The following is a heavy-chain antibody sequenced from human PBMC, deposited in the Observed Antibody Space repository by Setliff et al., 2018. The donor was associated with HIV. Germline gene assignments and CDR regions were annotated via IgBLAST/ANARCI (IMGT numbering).Heavy chain of an antibody. CDR2: IYSSGST. Sequence: SETLSLTCSVSGVSIRNYYWSWIRQPPGKGLEWIGFIYSSGSTNYNPSLKSRVTISVDTSKNQFSLKLNSVTAADTAVYYCARNVGGLRSAVNWFDPWGQGTLVTVSS. J-gene: IGHJ5*02. CDR3: ARNVGGLRSAVNWFDP. V-gene: IGHV4-59*08. D-gene: IGHD4-17*01. CDR1: GVSIRNYY.